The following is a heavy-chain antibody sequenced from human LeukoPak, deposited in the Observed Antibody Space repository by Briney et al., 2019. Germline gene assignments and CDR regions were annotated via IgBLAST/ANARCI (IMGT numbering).Heavy chain of an antibody. D-gene: IGHD3-10*01. CDR3: ARDRGSGSYYYYYYYMDV. Sequence: PGGSLRLSCAASGFTFDDYAMHWVRQAPGKGLEWVSGISWNSGSIGYADSVKGRFTISRDNAKNSLYLQMNSLRAEDTAVYYCARDRGSGSYYYYYYYMDVWGKGTTVTVSS. CDR1: GFTFDDYA. CDR2: ISWNSGSI. J-gene: IGHJ6*03. V-gene: IGHV3-9*01.